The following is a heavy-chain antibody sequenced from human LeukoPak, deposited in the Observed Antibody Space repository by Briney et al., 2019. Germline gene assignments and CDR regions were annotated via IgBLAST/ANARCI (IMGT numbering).Heavy chain of an antibody. CDR3: ARVGGYSPYYYYYYYMDV. CDR1: GGSFSGYY. CDR2: INHSGST. Sequence: PSETLSLTCTVYGGSFSGYYWSWIRQPPGKGPEWIGEINHSGSTNYNPSLKSRVTISVVTSKNQFSLKLSSVTAADTAVYYCARVGGYSPYYYYYYYMDVWGKGTTVTVSS. V-gene: IGHV4-34*01. J-gene: IGHJ6*03. D-gene: IGHD3-22*01.